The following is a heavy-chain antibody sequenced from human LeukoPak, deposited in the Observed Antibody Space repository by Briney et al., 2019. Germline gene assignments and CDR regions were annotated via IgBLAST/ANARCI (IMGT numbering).Heavy chain of an antibody. CDR3: ARVGLTRGEAFDI. CDR2: TDPKRGAT. Sequence: ASVKVSCKASGYTFTDCNIHWVRQAPGQGLEWMGWTDPKRGATKYAQKFEGRVTMTRDTSITTVYMELSSLRFDDTAMYSCARVGLTRGEAFDIWGQGTMVTVSS. V-gene: IGHV1-2*02. D-gene: IGHD3-16*01. CDR1: GYTFTDCN. J-gene: IGHJ3*02.